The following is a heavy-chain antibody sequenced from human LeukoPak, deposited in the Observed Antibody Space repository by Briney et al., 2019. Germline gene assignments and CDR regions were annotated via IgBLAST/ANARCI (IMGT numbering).Heavy chain of an antibody. CDR2: IYSSGSP. V-gene: IGHV4-4*07. CDR3: ARTLLPPHRGAFDI. CDR1: GGSISSYY. Sequence: PSETLSLTCTVSGGSISSYYWSWIRQPAGKGLEWIGRIYSSGSPNYNPSLSSRVIMSIDTSKNQFSLKLSSVTAADPAVYYCARTLLPPHRGAFDIWGQGTMVTVSS. J-gene: IGHJ3*02. D-gene: IGHD2/OR15-2a*01.